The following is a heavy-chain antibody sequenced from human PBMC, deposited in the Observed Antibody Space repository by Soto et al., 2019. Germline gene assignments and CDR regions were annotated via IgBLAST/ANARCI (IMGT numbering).Heavy chain of an antibody. V-gene: IGHV3-53*04. CDR1: GFTVSSNY. Sequence: EVQLVESGGGLVQPGGSLRLSCAASGFTVSSNYMSWVRQAPGKGLERVSVIYSGGSTYYADSVKGRFTISRHNSKNTLYLLMNSLRAEDTAVYYCARDFRPPYGVRYFDYWGQGTLVTVSS. J-gene: IGHJ4*02. CDR3: ARDFRPPYGVRYFDY. D-gene: IGHD4-17*01. CDR2: IYSGGST.